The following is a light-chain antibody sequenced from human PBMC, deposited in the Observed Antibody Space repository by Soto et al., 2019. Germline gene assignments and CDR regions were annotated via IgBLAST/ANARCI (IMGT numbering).Light chain of an antibody. CDR3: QEGTYWPA. CDR1: QSVSSSY. CDR2: DAS. Sequence: EFVLTQSPGTLSLSPGERATLSCRASQSVSSSYIAWYQQKPGQAPRLIIYDASVRATGIPARFSGSGSGTDFTLTISSLEPEDFAVYYCQEGTYWPAFGGGTKVDI. V-gene: IGKV3D-20*02. J-gene: IGKJ4*01.